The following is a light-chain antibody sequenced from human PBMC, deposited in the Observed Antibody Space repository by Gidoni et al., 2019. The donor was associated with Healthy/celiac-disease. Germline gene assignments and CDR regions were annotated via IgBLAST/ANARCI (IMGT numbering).Light chain of an antibody. Sequence: DLQMTQSPSSLSASVGDSVTITCRASQGISNYLAWYQQKPGKVPKLLIYAASTLQSGVPSRFSGSGSGTDFPLTISSLQPEDVATYYCQKYNSAPRTFGQGTKVEIK. CDR3: QKYNSAPRT. CDR2: AAS. CDR1: QGISNY. V-gene: IGKV1-27*01. J-gene: IGKJ1*01.